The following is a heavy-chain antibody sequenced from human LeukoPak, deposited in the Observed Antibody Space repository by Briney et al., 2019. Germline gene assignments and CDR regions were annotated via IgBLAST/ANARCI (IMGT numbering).Heavy chain of an antibody. V-gene: IGHV4-59*12. CDR1: GVSIRSYY. D-gene: IGHD3-9*01. CDR3: ARESGYYDVLTGYYNQNWFDP. J-gene: IGHJ5*02. Sequence: SETLSLTCTVSGVSIRSYYWTWIRQPPGKGLEWIGYIYYSGSTNYNPSLKSRVTISVDTSKNQFSLKLTSVTAADTAVFYCARESGYYDVLTGYYNQNWFDPWGQGTLVTVSS. CDR2: IYYSGST.